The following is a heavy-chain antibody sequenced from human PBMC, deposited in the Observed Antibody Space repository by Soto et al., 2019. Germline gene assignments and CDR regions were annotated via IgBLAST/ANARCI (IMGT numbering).Heavy chain of an antibody. J-gene: IGHJ6*04. Sequence: SVKVSCKASGGTFSSYTISWVRQAPGQGLEWMGRIIPILGIANYAQKFQGRVTITADKSTSTAYMELSSLRSEDTAVYYCARGYCSGGSCYGMDVWGKGTTVTVSS. CDR2: IIPILGIA. CDR3: ARGYCSGGSCYGMDV. D-gene: IGHD2-15*01. CDR1: GGTFSSYT. V-gene: IGHV1-69*02.